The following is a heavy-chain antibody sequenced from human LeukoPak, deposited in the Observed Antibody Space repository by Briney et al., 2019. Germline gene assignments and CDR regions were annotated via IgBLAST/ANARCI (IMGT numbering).Heavy chain of an antibody. J-gene: IGHJ4*02. CDR2: ISSSSSYI. CDR1: GFTFSSYA. CDR3: GRGGLLWFGGGVDY. D-gene: IGHD3-10*01. V-gene: IGHV3-21*01. Sequence: PGGSLRLSCAASGFTFSSYAMGWVRQAPGKGLEWVSSISSSSSYIYYADSVKGRFTISRDNAKNSLYLQMNSLRAEDTAVYYCGRGGLLWFGGGVDYWGQGTLVTVSS.